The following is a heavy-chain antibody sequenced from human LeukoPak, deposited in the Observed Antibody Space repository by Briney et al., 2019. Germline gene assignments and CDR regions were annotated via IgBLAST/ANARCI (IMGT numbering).Heavy chain of an antibody. J-gene: IGHJ5*02. CDR3: ATAQIAAASREFDP. D-gene: IGHD6-13*01. CDR1: GYTLTELS. Sequence: GASVKVSCEVSGYTLTELSMHWVRQAPGKGLEWMGGFDPEDGETIYAQKFQGRVTMTEDTSTDTAYMELSSLRSEDTAVYYCATAQIAAASREFDPWGQGTLVTVSS. V-gene: IGHV1-24*01. CDR2: FDPEDGET.